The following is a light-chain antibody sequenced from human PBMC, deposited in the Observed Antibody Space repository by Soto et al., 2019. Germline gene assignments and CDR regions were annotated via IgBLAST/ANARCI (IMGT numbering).Light chain of an antibody. V-gene: IGKV1-39*01. CDR2: AAS. CDR1: QSISSY. Sequence: DIQMTQSPSSLSASVGDRVTITCRASQSISSYLNWYQQKPGKAPKLLIYAASSLQSGVPSRFSXXXXXXXXXXTISSLQPEDFATYYCQQSYSTPRTFGQGTKVEIK. J-gene: IGKJ1*01. CDR3: QQSYSTPRT.